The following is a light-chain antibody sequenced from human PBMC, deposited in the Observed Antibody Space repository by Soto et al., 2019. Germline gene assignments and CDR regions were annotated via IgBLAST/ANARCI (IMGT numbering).Light chain of an antibody. CDR3: QQYTGSLPLT. CDR1: QSVNSRY. CDR2: GAS. J-gene: IGKJ4*01. Sequence: EIVLTQSPGTLSLSPGERATLSCRASQSVNSRYLAWYQQKPGQAPRLLIYGASSRATGIPDRFSGSGSGTDFTLTISRLEPEDVAVYYCQQYTGSLPLTFGGGTKVEIK. V-gene: IGKV3-20*01.